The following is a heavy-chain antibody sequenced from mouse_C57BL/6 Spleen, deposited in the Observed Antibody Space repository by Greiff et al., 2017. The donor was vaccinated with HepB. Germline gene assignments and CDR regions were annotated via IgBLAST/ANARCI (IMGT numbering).Heavy chain of an antibody. CDR2: IWRGRST. J-gene: IGHJ4*01. D-gene: IGHD3-3*01. Sequence: VQLQQSGPGLVQPSQSLSITCTVSGFSLTSYGVHWVRQSPGKGLEWLGVIWRGRSTDYNAAFMSRLNITKDNSKSQVFFKMNSLQADDHAIYDCAKKGGTGDYWGQGTSVTVSS. CDR3: AKKGGTGDY. V-gene: IGHV2-5*01. CDR1: GFSLTSYG.